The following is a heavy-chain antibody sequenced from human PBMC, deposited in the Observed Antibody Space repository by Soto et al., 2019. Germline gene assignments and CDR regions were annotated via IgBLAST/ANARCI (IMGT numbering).Heavy chain of an antibody. CDR2: ISYDGSNK. J-gene: IGHJ4*02. D-gene: IGHD3-3*01. Sequence: VGSLRLSCAASGFTFSSYGMHWVRQAPGKGLEWVAVISYDGSNKYYADSVKGRFTISRDNSKNTLYLQMNSLRAEGTAVYYCAKDRISITIFAVVPAGFDYWGQGTLVTVSS. V-gene: IGHV3-30*18. CDR3: AKDRISITIFAVVPAGFDY. CDR1: GFTFSSYG.